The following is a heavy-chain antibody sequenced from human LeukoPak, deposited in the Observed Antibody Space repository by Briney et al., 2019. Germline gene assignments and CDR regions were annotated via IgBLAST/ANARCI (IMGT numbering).Heavy chain of an antibody. CDR3: ASDSGSYWYFQH. CDR2: INHSGST. Sequence: SETLSITCAVYGGSFSGYYWSWIRQPPGKGLEWIGEINHSGSTNYNPSLKSRVTISVDTSKNQFSLKLSSVTAADTAVYYCASDSGSYWYFQHWGQGTLVTVSS. D-gene: IGHD1-26*01. V-gene: IGHV4-34*01. J-gene: IGHJ1*01. CDR1: GGSFSGYY.